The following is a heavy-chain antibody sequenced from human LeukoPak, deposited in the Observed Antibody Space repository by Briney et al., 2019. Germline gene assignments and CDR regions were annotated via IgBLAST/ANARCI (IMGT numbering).Heavy chain of an antibody. CDR2: MNPKSNNR. CDR3: TRGLKGNYYSGSGTYRWFAP. CDR1: GYTFTNYD. V-gene: IGHV1-8*03. D-gene: IGHD3-10*01. J-gene: IGHJ5*02. Sequence: ASVRVSCKASGYTFTNYDVNWVRQATGQGLEWMGWMNPKSNNRGYAQKFQGRVTITTDTSISTAYMELSSLRSDDTAVYYCTRGLKGNYYSGSGTYRWFAPWGQGTLVTVSS.